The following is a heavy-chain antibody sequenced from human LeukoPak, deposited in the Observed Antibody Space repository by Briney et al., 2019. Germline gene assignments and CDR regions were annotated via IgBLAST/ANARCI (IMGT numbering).Heavy chain of an antibody. CDR3: ARVRYSSSWFVDY. Sequence: SETLSLTCTVSGGSTRSDYWGWVRQPPGGGLEWIGYIYYSGNTNYNPSLKSRVTISLDTSRNLFSLKLKSVTAADTAVYYCARVRYSSSWFVDYWGQGAPVTVSS. D-gene: IGHD6-13*01. V-gene: IGHV4-59*01. J-gene: IGHJ4*02. CDR1: GGSTRSDY. CDR2: IYYSGNT.